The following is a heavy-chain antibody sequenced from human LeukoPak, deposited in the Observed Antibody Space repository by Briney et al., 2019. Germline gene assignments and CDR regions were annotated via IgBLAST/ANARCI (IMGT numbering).Heavy chain of an antibody. CDR1: GYSISSGYY. D-gene: IGHD6-6*01. J-gene: IGHJ4*02. CDR2: IYHSEST. V-gene: IGHV4-38-2*01. Sequence: SETLSPTCAVSGYSISSGYYWGWIRQPPGKGLGWIGSIYHSESTYYNPSLKSRVTISVDTSKNQFSLKLSSVTAADTAVYYCARHHGYSSSSHYFDYWGQGTLVTVSS. CDR3: ARHHGYSSSSHYFDY.